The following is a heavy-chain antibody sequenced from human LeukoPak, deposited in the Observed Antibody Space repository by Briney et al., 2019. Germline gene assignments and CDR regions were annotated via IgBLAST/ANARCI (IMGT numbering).Heavy chain of an antibody. J-gene: IGHJ5*02. CDR2: IYYSGST. V-gene: IGHV4-59*01. Sequence: SETLSLTCTVSGGSISSYYWSWIRQPPGKGLEWIGYIYYSGSTNYNPSLKSRVTISVDTSKNQFSLKLSSVTAADTAVYYCARGPDAYYDSSGYYSGHWFDPWGQGTLVTVSS. CDR3: ARGPDAYYDSSGYYSGHWFDP. CDR1: GGSISSYY. D-gene: IGHD3-22*01.